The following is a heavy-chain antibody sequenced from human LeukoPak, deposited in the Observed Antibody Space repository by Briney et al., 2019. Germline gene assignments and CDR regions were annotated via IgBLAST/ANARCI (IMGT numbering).Heavy chain of an antibody. CDR1: GFTFSSYA. CDR3: AKAATLLIVVVISFDY. D-gene: IGHD3-22*01. J-gene: IGHJ4*02. V-gene: IGHV3-23*01. Sequence: GGSLRLSCAASGFTFSSYAMSWVRQAPGKGLEWVSAISGSGGSTYYAASVKGRFTISRDNSKNTLYLQMNSLRAEDTAVYYCAKAATLLIVVVISFDYWGQGTLVTVSS. CDR2: ISGSGGST.